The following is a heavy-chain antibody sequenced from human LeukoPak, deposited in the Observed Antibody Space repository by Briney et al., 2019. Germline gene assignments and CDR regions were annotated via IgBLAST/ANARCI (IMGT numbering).Heavy chain of an antibody. V-gene: IGHV3-23*01. CDR2: ISGSGGSI. CDR1: AFTFSTYA. J-gene: IGHJ4*02. CDR3: AKGYSSGWYFFDY. D-gene: IGHD6-19*01. Sequence: GGSLRLSCAASAFTFSTYAMSWVRQAPVKGLEWVSDISGSGGSIYYADSVKGRFTISRDNSKNTLYLQMNSLRAEDTAVYYCAKGYSSGWYFFDYWGQGTLVTVSS.